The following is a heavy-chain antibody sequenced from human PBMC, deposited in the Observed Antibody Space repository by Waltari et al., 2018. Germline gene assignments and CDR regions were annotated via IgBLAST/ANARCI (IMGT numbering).Heavy chain of an antibody. D-gene: IGHD1-1*01. CDR3: ARRTDPGTYFDY. V-gene: IGHV5-10-1*03. Sequence: EVQLVQSGAEVKKPGESLRISCKASGYSFTLNWIRWVRQMLGNGLEWMGKIDPRYSYTKYSPTVQGHVTFSVDKSISTAHLQGHSLRASDTAMYDCARRTDPGTYFDYWGQGALVTVSS. CDR1: GYSFTLNW. J-gene: IGHJ4*02. CDR2: IDPRYSYT.